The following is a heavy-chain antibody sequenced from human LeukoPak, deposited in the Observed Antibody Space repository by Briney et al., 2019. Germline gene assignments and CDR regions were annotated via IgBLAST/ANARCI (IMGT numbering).Heavy chain of an antibody. CDR2: IYYSGST. J-gene: IGHJ3*02. Sequence: SETLSLTCTVSGGSISSYYWSWIRQPPGKGLEWIGYIYYSGSTNYNPSLKSRVTISVDTSKNQFSLKLSSVTAADTAVYYCARGLPPDAFDIWGQGTTVTVSS. CDR1: GGSISSYY. V-gene: IGHV4-59*12. D-gene: IGHD2-15*01. CDR3: ARGLPPDAFDI.